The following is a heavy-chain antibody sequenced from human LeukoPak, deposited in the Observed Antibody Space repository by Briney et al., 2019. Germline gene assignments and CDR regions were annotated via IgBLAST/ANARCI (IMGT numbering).Heavy chain of an antibody. CDR3: ARGLKTGTTGYYGMDA. D-gene: IGHD1-1*01. J-gene: IGHJ6*04. Sequence: PSETLSLTCAVYGGSFSGYYWSWIRQPPGKGLEWIGEINHSGSTNYNPSLTSRVTISVDTSKNQFSLKLSSVTAADTAVYYCARGLKTGTTGYYGMDAWGKGTTVTVSS. CDR2: INHSGST. V-gene: IGHV4-34*01. CDR1: GGSFSGYY.